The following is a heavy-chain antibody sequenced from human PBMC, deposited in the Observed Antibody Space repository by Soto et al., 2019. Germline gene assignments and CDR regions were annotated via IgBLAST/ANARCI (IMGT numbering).Heavy chain of an antibody. J-gene: IGHJ4*02. D-gene: IGHD3-10*01. V-gene: IGHV1-18*01. CDR1: GYTFTSYG. CDR2: ISAYNGNT. CDR3: ARDWSGTRIPVVRGVIAPGAY. Sequence: QVQLVQSGAEVKKPGASVKVSCKASGYTFTSYGISWVRQAPGQGLEWMGWISAYNGNTNYAQKLQGRVTMTTDTATSTANMELRSMRSDATAEYDCARDWSGTRIPVVRGVIAPGAYWGQGSPVAVAS.